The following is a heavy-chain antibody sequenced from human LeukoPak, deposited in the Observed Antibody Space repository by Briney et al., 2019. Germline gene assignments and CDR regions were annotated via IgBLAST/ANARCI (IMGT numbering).Heavy chain of an antibody. CDR2: IYYSGST. Sequence: PSETLSLTCTVSGGSISSSSYYWGWIRQPPGKGLEWIGYIYYSGSTYYNPSFKSRVTISVDTSKNQFSLKLSSVTAADTAVYYCAREGGPSGRDYWGQGTLVTVSS. D-gene: IGHD1-26*01. V-gene: IGHV4-31*03. J-gene: IGHJ4*02. CDR3: AREGGPSGRDY. CDR1: GGSISSSSYY.